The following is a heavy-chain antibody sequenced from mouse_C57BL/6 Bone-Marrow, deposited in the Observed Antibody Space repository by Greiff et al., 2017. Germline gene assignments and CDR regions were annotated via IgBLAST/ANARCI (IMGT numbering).Heavy chain of an antibody. D-gene: IGHD1-1*01. J-gene: IGHJ1*03. V-gene: IGHV1-82*01. Sequence: VQLQQSGPELVKPGASVKISCKASGYAFSSSWMNWVKQRPGKGLEWIGRIYPGDGDTNYNGKFKGKATLTADQASSTAYMQLSSLTSEDSAVYFGARYGYYGSSYDWYFDVWGTGTTVTVSS. CDR1: GYAFSSSW. CDR2: IYPGDGDT. CDR3: ARYGYYGSSYDWYFDV.